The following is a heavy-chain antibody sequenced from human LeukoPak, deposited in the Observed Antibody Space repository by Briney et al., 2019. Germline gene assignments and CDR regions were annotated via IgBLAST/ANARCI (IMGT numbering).Heavy chain of an antibody. D-gene: IGHD5-24*01. CDR3: ARERWLQLRDYYYYYGMDV. J-gene: IGHJ6*02. CDR1: GGSISGYY. CDR2: IYYSGST. V-gene: IGHV4-59*01. Sequence: SETLSLTCTVSGGSISGYYWSWIRQPPGKGLEWIGYIYYSGSTNYNPSLKSRVTISVDTSKNQFSLKLSSVTAADTAVYYCARERWLQLRDYYYYYGMDVWGQGTTVTVSS.